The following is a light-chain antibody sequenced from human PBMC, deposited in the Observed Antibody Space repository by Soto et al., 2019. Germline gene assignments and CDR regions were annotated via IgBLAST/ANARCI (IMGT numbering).Light chain of an antibody. Sequence: DIQMTQSPSTLSATAGDRVTITCRASQSISSWLAWYQHKPGKAPKLLIYDASNLDSGVPSRFSGGGSGTEFSLTISNLQPDDSATYYCQQYENYWTFGQGTKVDTK. CDR3: QQYENYWT. CDR1: QSISSW. V-gene: IGKV1-5*01. CDR2: DAS. J-gene: IGKJ1*01.